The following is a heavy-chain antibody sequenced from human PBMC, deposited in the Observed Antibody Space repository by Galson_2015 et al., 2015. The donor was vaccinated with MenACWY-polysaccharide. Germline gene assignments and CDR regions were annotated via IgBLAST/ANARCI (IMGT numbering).Heavy chain of an antibody. CDR1: GFSLSTSKVG. J-gene: IGHJ4*02. CDR2: VFWDDDK. V-gene: IGHV2-5*02. Sequence: PALVKPTQTLTLTCTFSGFSLSTSKVGVGWVRQPPGKALEWLAVVFWDDDKRYNPSLKSRVTITKDTSKNQVVLKMTNMEPEDTATYYCAHRLSGTEWYVYFFDYWGQGTLVPVSS. CDR3: AHRLSGTEWYVYFFDY. D-gene: IGHD3-3*01.